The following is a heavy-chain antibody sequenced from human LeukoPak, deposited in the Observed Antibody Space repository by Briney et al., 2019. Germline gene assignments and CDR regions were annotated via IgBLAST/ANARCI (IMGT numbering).Heavy chain of an antibody. V-gene: IGHV4-39*07. CDR2: VSYSENA. Sequence: SETLSLTCTVPGGSISSSRYYWGWIRQPPGKGLEWIGSVSYSENAYYNPSIRSRVTLSLDTSKNQFSLRLSSVTAADTAIYFCARESVGATPNWFVSWGQGTLVTVSS. CDR1: GGSISSSRYY. J-gene: IGHJ5*01. CDR3: ARESVGATPNWFVS. D-gene: IGHD1-26*01.